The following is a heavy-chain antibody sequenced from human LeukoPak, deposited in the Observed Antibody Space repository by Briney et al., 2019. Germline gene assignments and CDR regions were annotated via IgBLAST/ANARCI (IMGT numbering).Heavy chain of an antibody. CDR1: GGSISNSSDS. CDR3: ARRSPQCWGGDCYFDY. D-gene: IGHD2-21*02. CDR2: IYYSGST. J-gene: IGHJ4*02. Sequence: SETLSITCTVSGGSISNSSDSWGWIRQPPGKGLEWIGSIYYSGSTYYNPSLKSRVTISVDTSKNQFSLKLSSVSAADTAVYYCARRSPQCWGGDCYFDYWGQGTLVTVSS. V-gene: IGHV4-39*01.